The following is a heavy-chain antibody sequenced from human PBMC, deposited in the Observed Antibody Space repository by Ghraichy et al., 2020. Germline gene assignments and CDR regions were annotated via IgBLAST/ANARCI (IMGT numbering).Heavy chain of an antibody. Sequence: GGSLRLSCAASGFTFSTYGMHWVRQAPGKGLEWVALIWYDGTKKYYGDSVRGRFTISRDNSKNTMYLQLNSLRAEDTAIYYCARGGKPSDFWTAYWNWGQGTLVTVSS. D-gene: IGHD3/OR15-3a*01. CDR1: GFTFSTYG. J-gene: IGHJ4*02. CDR2: IWYDGTKK. V-gene: IGHV3-33*01. CDR3: ARGGKPSDFWTAYWN.